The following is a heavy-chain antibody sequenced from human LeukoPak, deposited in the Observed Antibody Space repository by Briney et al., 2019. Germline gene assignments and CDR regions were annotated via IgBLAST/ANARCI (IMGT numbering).Heavy chain of an antibody. CDR3: ARGSSSSWYVHYFDY. V-gene: IGHV3-48*01. CDR1: GFTFSSYS. Sequence: GGSLRLSCAASGFTFSSYSMNWVRQAPGKGLEWVSYISTSSSIIYYADSVKGRFTISRDNAKNSLYLQMKSLRAEDTAVYYCARGSSSSWYVHYFDYWGQGTLVTVSS. J-gene: IGHJ4*02. CDR2: ISTSSSII. D-gene: IGHD6-13*01.